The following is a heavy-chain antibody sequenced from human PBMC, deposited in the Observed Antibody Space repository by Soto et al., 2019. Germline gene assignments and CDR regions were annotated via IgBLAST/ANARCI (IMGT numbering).Heavy chain of an antibody. J-gene: IGHJ4*02. CDR3: AKDERDSGYFYFDY. CDR2: ISGSGGST. D-gene: IGHD3-22*01. V-gene: IGHV3-23*01. Sequence: PGGSLRLSCAASGFTFSSYAMSWVRQAPGKGLEWVSAISGSGGSTYYADSVKGRFTISRDNSKNTLYLQMNSLRAEDTAVYCCAKDERDSGYFYFDYWGQGTLVTVSS. CDR1: GFTFSSYA.